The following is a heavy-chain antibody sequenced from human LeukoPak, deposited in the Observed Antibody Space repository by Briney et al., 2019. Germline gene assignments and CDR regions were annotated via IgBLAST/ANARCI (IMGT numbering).Heavy chain of an antibody. CDR1: GGSIISYY. CDR3: AREGKNWYGYWHY. CDR2: IYYSGST. Sequence: SETLSLTCTVSGGSIISYYWSWIRQPPGKGLEWIGYIYYSGSTNYNPSLQSPVTISVDTSKSQFSLKLRSVTAADTAVYYCAREGKNWYGYWHYWGQGTLVTVS. V-gene: IGHV4-59*13. J-gene: IGHJ4*02. D-gene: IGHD1-1*01.